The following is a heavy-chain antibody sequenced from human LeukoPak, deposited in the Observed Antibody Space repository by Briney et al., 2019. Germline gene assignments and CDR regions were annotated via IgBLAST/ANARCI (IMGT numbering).Heavy chain of an antibody. CDR1: GFTFDDYG. Sequence: GGSLRLSCAASGFTFDDYGMSWVRQAPGKGLEWVSGINWNGGSTGYADSVKGRFTISRDNAKNSLYLQMNSLRAEDTALYYCARGSHSFYYYYYYYMDVWGKGTTVTVSS. CDR2: INWNGGST. D-gene: IGHD1-26*01. J-gene: IGHJ6*03. V-gene: IGHV3-20*04. CDR3: ARGSHSFYYYYYYYMDV.